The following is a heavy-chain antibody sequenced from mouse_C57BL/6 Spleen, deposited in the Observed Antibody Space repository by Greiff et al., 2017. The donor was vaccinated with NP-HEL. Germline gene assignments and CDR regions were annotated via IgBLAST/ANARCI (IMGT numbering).Heavy chain of an antibody. CDR3: TKKYYGSSYDWYFDV. Sequence: EVQLQQSGTVLARPGASVKMSCKTSGYTFTSYWMHWVKQRPGQGLEWIGAIYPGNSDTSYNQKFKGKAKLTAVTSASTAYMELSSLTNEDSAVYYCTKKYYGSSYDWYFDVWGTGTTVTVSS. CDR2: IYPGNSDT. CDR1: GYTFTSYW. J-gene: IGHJ1*03. D-gene: IGHD1-1*01. V-gene: IGHV1-5*01.